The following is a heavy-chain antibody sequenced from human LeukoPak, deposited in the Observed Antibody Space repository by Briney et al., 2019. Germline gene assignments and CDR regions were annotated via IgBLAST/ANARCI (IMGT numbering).Heavy chain of an antibody. D-gene: IGHD4-17*01. CDR2: ISGSGGRT. CDR1: GFTFRSYG. CDR3: AKDSEDDFGDYLDY. J-gene: IGHJ4*02. Sequence: PGGSLTLSCAASGFTFRSYGMSWVRPDPGRGLERVSAISGSGGRTYYADSVKGRFTISRDNSKNTLSLQMNSLRAEDTAVYYCAKDSEDDFGDYLDYWGQGTLVTVSS. V-gene: IGHV3-23*01.